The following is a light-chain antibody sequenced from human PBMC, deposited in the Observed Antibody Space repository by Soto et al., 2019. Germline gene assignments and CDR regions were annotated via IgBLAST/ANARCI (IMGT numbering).Light chain of an antibody. CDR2: WAS. CDR3: QQYYSTIA. Sequence: DIVMTQSPDSLAVSLGERATINCKSSQSVLYSSNNKSYLSWYQQKPGQPPKLLIYWASTRESGVPDRFSGSGSGTDFTLTISSLQAEDVAVYYCQQYYSTIAFGQGTRLEIK. V-gene: IGKV4-1*01. J-gene: IGKJ5*01. CDR1: QSVLYSSNNKSY.